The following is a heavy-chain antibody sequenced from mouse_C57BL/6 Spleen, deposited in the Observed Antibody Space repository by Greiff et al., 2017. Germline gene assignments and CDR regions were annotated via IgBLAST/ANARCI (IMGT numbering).Heavy chain of an antibody. CDR3: AITTSYYFDY. D-gene: IGHD1-1*01. CDR2: ISSGSSTI. J-gene: IGHJ2*01. V-gene: IGHV5-17*01. Sequence: VQLMESGGGLVKPGGSLKLSCAASGFNFSDYGMHWVRQAPAKGLEWVAYISSGSSTIYYADTVKGRFTISRDNAKNTLFLQMTSLRSEDTAMYYCAITTSYYFDYWGQGTTRTVSS. CDR1: GFNFSDYG.